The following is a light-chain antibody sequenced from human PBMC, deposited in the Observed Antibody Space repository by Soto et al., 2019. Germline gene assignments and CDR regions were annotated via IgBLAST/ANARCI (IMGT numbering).Light chain of an antibody. J-gene: IGLJ2*01. CDR3: CSYASSSTVV. Sequence: QSVLTQPASVSGSPGQSITISCTGTSSDVGTYNLVSWYQQHPGKAPKLIIYEVSNRPSGISNRFSGSKSGNTASLTISGLQAGDEADYYCCSYASSSTVVFGGGTKLTVL. CDR1: SSDVGTYNL. CDR2: EVS. V-gene: IGLV2-23*02.